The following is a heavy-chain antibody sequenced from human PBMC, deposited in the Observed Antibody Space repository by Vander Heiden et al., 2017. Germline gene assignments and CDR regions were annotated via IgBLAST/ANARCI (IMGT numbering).Heavy chain of an antibody. Sequence: QVQLVESGGGVVRPGRSLRLSSAASGFTFSSYGMHCVRQAPGKGLEWVAVISYDGSNKYYADSVKGRFTISRDNAKNTLYLQMNSLRAEDTAVYYCAKDRKLKNWYSDLWGRGPLVTVSS. CDR2: ISYDGSNK. CDR3: AKDRKLKNWYSDL. J-gene: IGHJ2*01. V-gene: IGHV3-30*18. CDR1: GFTFSSYG. D-gene: IGHD1-1*01.